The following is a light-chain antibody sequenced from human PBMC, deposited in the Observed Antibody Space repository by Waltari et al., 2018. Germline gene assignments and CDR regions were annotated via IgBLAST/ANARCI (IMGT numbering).Light chain of an antibody. V-gene: IGLV2-11*01. CDR2: EVT. CDR3: CSYAGP. CDR1: SSDVGGYNY. J-gene: IGLJ2*01. Sequence: QSALTQPRSVSGSPGQSVAISCTGTSSDVGGYNYVSWYPQHPGKAPKLMIYEVTKRPSGVPDRFSGSKSGNTASLTISGLQADDEADYYCCSYAGPFGGGTKLTVL.